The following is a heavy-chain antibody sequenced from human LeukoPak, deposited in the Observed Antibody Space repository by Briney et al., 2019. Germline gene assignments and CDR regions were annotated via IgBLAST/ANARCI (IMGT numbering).Heavy chain of an antibody. V-gene: IGHV3-7*01. J-gene: IGHJ4*02. CDR1: GFTFSSYW. Sequence: PGGSLRLSCAASGFTFSSYWMSWVRQAPGKGLEWVANIKQDGSEKYYVDSVKGRFTISRDNAKDSLYLQMNSLRAEDTAVYYCARANYDSIAPYWGQGTLVTVSS. CDR2: IKQDGSEK. CDR3: ARANYDSIAPY. D-gene: IGHD3-22*01.